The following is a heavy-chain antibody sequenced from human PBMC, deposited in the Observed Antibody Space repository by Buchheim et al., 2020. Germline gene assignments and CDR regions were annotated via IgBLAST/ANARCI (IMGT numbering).Heavy chain of an antibody. CDR1: GGSISSSNW. V-gene: IGHV4-4*02. D-gene: IGHD3-10*01. Sequence: QVQLQESGPGLVKPSGTLSLTCAVSGGSISSSNWWSWVRQPPGKGLEWIGEIYHSGSTNYNPSLKSRVTISVDQSKHQFSLKLSSVTAADTAVYYCARGPRITMVQGVIGVPRGLKSWYFDLWGRGTL. CDR3: ARGPRITMVQGVIGVPRGLKSWYFDL. J-gene: IGHJ2*01. CDR2: IYHSGST.